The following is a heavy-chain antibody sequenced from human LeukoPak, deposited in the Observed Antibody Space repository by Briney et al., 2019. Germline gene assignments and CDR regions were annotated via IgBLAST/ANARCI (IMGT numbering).Heavy chain of an antibody. CDR1: GFTFSNYR. CDR2: IKQDGSEK. J-gene: IGHJ4*02. D-gene: IGHD4-23*01. Sequence: GGSLRLSCAASGFTFSNYRMSWVRQAPGKGLEWVANIKQDGSEKFYVDFVKGRFTIPRDDAENSLYLQMNSLRAEDTAVYYCARHYGGNLIDYWGQGSLVTVSS. CDR3: ARHYGGNLIDY. V-gene: IGHV3-7*01.